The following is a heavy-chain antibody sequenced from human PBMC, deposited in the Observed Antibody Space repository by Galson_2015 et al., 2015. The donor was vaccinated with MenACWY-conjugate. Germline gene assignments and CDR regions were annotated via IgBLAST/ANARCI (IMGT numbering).Heavy chain of an antibody. CDR2: IDPGDSYT. J-gene: IGHJ4*02. Sequence: QSGAEVKKPGESLRISCKGSGYSFTSYKINWVRQMPGKGLEWMGRIDPGDSYTNYSPSFQGHVTISADKSISTAYLQWSSLKASDTAMYLCARHSRATYYYDTSGYYYFDYWGQGTLVTVSS. CDR1: GYSFTSYK. V-gene: IGHV5-10-1*01. D-gene: IGHD3-22*01. CDR3: ARHSRATYYYDTSGYYYFDY.